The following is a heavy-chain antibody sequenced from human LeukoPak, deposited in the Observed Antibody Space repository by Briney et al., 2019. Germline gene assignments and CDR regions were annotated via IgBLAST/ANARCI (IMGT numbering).Heavy chain of an antibody. J-gene: IGHJ4*02. CDR2: IRYDGSNK. CDR1: GFTFSSYG. Sequence: GGSLRLSCAASGFTFSSYGMHWVRQAPGKGLEWVAFIRYDGSNKYYADSVKGRFTISRDNSKNTLYLQMNSLRAEDTAVYYCAKGRETACQWLVKSVRDYWGQGTLVTVSS. D-gene: IGHD6-19*01. V-gene: IGHV3-30*02. CDR3: AKGRETACQWLVKSVRDY.